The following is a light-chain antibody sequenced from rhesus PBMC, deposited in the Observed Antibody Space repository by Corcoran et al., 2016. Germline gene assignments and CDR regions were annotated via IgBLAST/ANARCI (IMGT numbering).Light chain of an antibody. Sequence: EIVMTQSPATLSLSPGERATLSCRASQSVSRYVAWYQQKPEQAPRLLIYGASSRATGIPDRCSGSGSGTEFSLTIRSLEPEDFSVYYCQHFSNWPLTFGGGTKVEIK. J-gene: IGKJ4*01. CDR2: GAS. CDR3: QHFSNWPLT. CDR1: QSVSRY. V-gene: IGKV3S9*01.